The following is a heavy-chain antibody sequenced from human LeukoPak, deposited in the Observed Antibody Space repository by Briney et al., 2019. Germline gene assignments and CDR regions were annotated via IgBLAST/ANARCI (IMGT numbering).Heavy chain of an antibody. CDR2: ISGSGGDT. J-gene: IGHJ4*02. V-gene: IGHV3-23*01. D-gene: IGHD3-22*01. CDR1: GFTFSTYA. Sequence: GGSLRLSCAASGFTFSTYAMSWVRQAPGKGLEWVSAISGSGGDTYYADPVKGRFTISRDNSKNTLYLQMNSLRAEDTAVYYCAKDYGRYDSSGYYYVSSVGYWGQGTLVTVSS. CDR3: AKDYGRYDSSGYYYVSSVGY.